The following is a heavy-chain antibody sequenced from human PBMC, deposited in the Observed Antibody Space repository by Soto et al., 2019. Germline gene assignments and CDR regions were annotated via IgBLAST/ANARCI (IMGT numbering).Heavy chain of an antibody. V-gene: IGHV5-51*01. J-gene: IGHJ6*02. CDR2: INPGDSDI. D-gene: IGHD4-4*01. CDR3: ARHEQFYYYYGMDV. Sequence: PGESLKISCNASGYSFTTYWISWVRQMPGKGLEWMGIINPGDSDIRYSPSFQGQVTISADNSISTAYLQWSSLKASDTAMYYCARHEQFYYYYGMDVWGQGTAVTVSS. CDR1: GYSFTTYW.